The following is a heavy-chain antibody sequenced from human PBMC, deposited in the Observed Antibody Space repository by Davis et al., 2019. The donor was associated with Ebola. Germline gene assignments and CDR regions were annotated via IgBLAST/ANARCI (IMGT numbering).Heavy chain of an antibody. CDR3: ARNNWGGLNWYFDL. Sequence: GGSLRLSCTASGFTFSSYWMSWVRQAPGKGLEWVANIKQDGSEKYYVDSVKGRFTISRDNSKNTLYLQMNSLRAEDTAVYYCARNNWGGLNWYFDLWGRGTLVTVSS. CDR2: IKQDGSEK. J-gene: IGHJ2*01. D-gene: IGHD7-27*01. V-gene: IGHV3-7*03. CDR1: GFTFSSYW.